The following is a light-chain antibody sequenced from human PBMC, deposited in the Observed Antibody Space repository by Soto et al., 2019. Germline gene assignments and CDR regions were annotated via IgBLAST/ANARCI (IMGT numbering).Light chain of an antibody. Sequence: DIQLPQSPAFLSASAGDRATITCRASQSITSWLAWYQQKPGRAPKLLIYDASNMEAGVPSRFRGSGSGTDFTFTISRLQPEDIATYYCQQYENLPTFGQGTRLEIK. CDR3: QQYENLPT. CDR2: DAS. CDR1: QSITSW. J-gene: IGKJ5*01. V-gene: IGKV1-33*01.